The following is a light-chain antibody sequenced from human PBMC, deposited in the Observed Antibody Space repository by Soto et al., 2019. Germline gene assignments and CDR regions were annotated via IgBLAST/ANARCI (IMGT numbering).Light chain of an antibody. V-gene: IGKV3-20*01. CDR1: QSVSSNY. Sequence: EIVLTQSPGTLSSSPGERATLSCRASQSVSSNYVAWYQQTPGQAPRLLLYGASSRATGIPDRISGSGSGTDFTLTISSLEPEDFAVYYCHQYSSLPLTFGGGTKVEIK. CDR3: HQYSSLPLT. CDR2: GAS. J-gene: IGKJ4*01.